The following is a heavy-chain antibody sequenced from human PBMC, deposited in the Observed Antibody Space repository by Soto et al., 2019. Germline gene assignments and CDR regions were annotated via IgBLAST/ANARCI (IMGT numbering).Heavy chain of an antibody. D-gene: IGHD2-2*01. Sequence: PSETLSLTCAVYGGSFSVYYWSWIRHPPGKGLEWIGEINHSGSTNYNPSLKSRVTISVDTSKNQFSLKLSSVTAADTAVYYCARGLKGYCSSTSCSLYFDYWGQGTLVTVS. J-gene: IGHJ4*02. CDR2: INHSGST. V-gene: IGHV4-34*01. CDR1: GGSFSVYY. CDR3: ARGLKGYCSSTSCSLYFDY.